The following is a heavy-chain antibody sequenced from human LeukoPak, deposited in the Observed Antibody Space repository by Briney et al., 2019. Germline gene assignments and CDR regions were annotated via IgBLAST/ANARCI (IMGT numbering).Heavy chain of an antibody. CDR2: IIPIFGTA. V-gene: IGHV1-69*13. CDR3: ARLIYDSSGYYSPFAFDI. J-gene: IGHJ3*02. D-gene: IGHD3-22*01. CDR1: GGTFSSYA. Sequence: SVKVPCKASGGTFSSYAISWVRQAPGQGLEWMGGIIPIFGTANYAQKFQGRVTITADESTSTAYMELSSLRSEDTAVYYCARLIYDSSGYYSPFAFDIWGQGTMVTVSS.